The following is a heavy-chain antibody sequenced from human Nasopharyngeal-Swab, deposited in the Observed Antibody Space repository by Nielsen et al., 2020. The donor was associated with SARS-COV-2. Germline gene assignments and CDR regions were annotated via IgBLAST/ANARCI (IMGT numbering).Heavy chain of an antibody. D-gene: IGHD1-26*01. V-gene: IGHV1-24*01. CDR3: ATEWAYLRNSGSFRYLGY. CDR2: FDPEDGET. Sequence: ASVKVSCKVSGYTLTELSMHWVRQAPGKGLEWMGSFDPEDGETIYAQKFQGRVTMTEDTSTDTAYMELSSLRSEDTAVYYCATEWAYLRNSGSFRYLGYWGQGTLVTVSS. CDR1: GYTLTELS. J-gene: IGHJ4*02.